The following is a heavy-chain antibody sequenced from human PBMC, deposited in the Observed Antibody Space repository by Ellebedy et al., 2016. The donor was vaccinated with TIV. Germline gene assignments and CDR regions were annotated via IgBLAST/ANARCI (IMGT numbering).Heavy chain of an antibody. Sequence: PGGSLRLSCAASGFSFSSYAMSWVRQAPGKGLEWVSGISGSGGSTHNADSVKGRFTISRDNSKNTLYLQMNSLRAEDTAGDDLAKGRGGGVDDYWGQGTLVTVSS. CDR2: ISGSGGST. D-gene: IGHD2-8*01. J-gene: IGHJ4*02. CDR3: AKGRGGGVDDY. CDR1: GFSFSSYA. V-gene: IGHV3-23*01.